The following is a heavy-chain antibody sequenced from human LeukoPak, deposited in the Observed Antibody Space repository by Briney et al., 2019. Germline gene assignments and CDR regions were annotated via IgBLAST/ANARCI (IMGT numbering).Heavy chain of an antibody. D-gene: IGHD3-16*01. V-gene: IGHV3-7*01. CDR2: MNQDGSEK. Sequence: GGSLRLSCAASGFTFSDSWMSWVRQAPGKGLEWVANMNQDGSEKDYVDSVKGRFTISRDNARNSLYLQMGSLRAEDTAVYYCTTYTHWVAGDVWGQGTTVTVSS. CDR1: GFTFSDSW. CDR3: TTYTHWVAGDV. J-gene: IGHJ6*02.